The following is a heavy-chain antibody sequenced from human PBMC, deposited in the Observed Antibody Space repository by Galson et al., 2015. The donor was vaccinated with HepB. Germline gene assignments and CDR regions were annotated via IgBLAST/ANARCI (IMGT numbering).Heavy chain of an antibody. CDR1: GFTVSSNY. CDR3: ARDRGDAFDI. J-gene: IGHJ3*02. D-gene: IGHD3-10*01. Sequence: LRLSCAASGFTVSSNYMSWVRQAPGKGLEWVSVIYSGGSTYYADSVKGRFTISRHNSKNTLFLQMNSLRAEDTAVYYCARDRGDAFDIWGQGTMVTVSS. V-gene: IGHV3-53*04. CDR2: IYSGGST.